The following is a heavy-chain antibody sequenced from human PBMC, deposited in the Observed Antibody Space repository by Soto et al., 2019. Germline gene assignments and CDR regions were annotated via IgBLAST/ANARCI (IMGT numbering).Heavy chain of an antibody. V-gene: IGHV4-39*01. D-gene: IGHD3-9*01. CDR2: IFYSGST. CDR3: ARRTPYYAIWTGTAFDI. Sequence: QLQLQESGPGLVKPSETLSLTCTVSGGSISSSGYYWGWIRQPPGKGLEWIGSIFYSGSTYFNPSLPTRVTLSVDTSTTQSSLKLSSVTAADTAVYYCARRTPYYAIWTGTAFDIWGQGTMVTVSS. CDR1: GGSISSSGYY. J-gene: IGHJ3*02.